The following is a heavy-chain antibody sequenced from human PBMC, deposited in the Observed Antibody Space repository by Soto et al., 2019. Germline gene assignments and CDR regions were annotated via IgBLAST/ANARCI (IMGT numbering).Heavy chain of an antibody. CDR1: GFSLSTSGVG. Sequence: QITLKESGPTLVKPTQTLTLTCTFSGFSLSTSGVGVGWIRQPPGKALEWLALIYWDDDKRYSPSLKSRLTITKDTSKNQVVLTMTNMDPVDTATYYCAHLTYYYDSSGYYSRAEYFRHWGQGTLVTVSS. D-gene: IGHD3-22*01. J-gene: IGHJ1*01. CDR2: IYWDDDK. CDR3: AHLTYYYDSSGYYSRAEYFRH. V-gene: IGHV2-5*02.